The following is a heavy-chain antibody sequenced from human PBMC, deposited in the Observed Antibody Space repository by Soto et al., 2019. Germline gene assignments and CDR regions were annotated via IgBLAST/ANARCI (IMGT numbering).Heavy chain of an antibody. CDR1: GASVSSGSYY. CDR2: VYYTGGT. Sequence: QVHLQESGTRLVKPSETLSLTCAVSGASVSSGSYYWSWIRQPPGKGLEWIGYVYYTGGTDYNPYLLSRATISPHTSLNHFSLNLRSVTAADTAIYYCARGGAPMSTSSWYWFDPWGQGILVTVSS. J-gene: IGHJ5*02. CDR3: ARGGAPMSTSSWYWFDP. D-gene: IGHD2-2*01. V-gene: IGHV4-61*03.